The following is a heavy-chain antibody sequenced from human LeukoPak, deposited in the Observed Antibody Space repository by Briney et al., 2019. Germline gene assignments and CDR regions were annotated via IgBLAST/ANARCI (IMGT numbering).Heavy chain of an antibody. CDR1: GGSFSGYY. CDR2: IYYSGST. J-gene: IGHJ4*02. V-gene: IGHV4-31*11. CDR3: ARYAIRRGIDY. Sequence: SETLSLTCAVYGGSFSGYYWSWIRQHPGKGLEWIGYIYYSGSTYYNPSLKSRVTISVDTSKNQFSLKLSSVTAADTAVYYCARYAIRRGIDYWGQGTLVTVSS. D-gene: IGHD1-1*01.